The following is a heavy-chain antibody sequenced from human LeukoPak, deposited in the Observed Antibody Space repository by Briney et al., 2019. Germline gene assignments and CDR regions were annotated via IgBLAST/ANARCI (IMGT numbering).Heavy chain of an antibody. D-gene: IGHD6-19*01. Sequence: ASVKVSCKASGYTSNNYYMHWVRQAPGQGLEWMGIINPSGGSTSYAQKFQGRVTMTRDMSTSTVYMELSSLRSEDTAVYYCAGASISSGWYPFDYWGQGTLVTVSS. CDR2: INPSGGST. V-gene: IGHV1-46*02. CDR1: GYTSNNYY. CDR3: AGASISSGWYPFDY. J-gene: IGHJ4*02.